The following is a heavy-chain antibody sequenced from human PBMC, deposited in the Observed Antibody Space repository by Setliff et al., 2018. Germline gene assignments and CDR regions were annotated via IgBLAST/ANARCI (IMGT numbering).Heavy chain of an antibody. Sequence: GGSLRLSCAASGFTFSGSAMHWVRQSPGKGLEWVAVIWYDGSQKYHADSVKGRFTVSRDNAKNSLYLQMNSLRAEDTAVYYCARLPQVVKGGDVEVGGKGTTVT. J-gene: IGHJ6*03. D-gene: IGHD6-6*01. CDR2: IWYDGSQK. CDR3: ARLPQVVKGGDVEV. V-gene: IGHV3-33*01. CDR1: GFTFSGSA.